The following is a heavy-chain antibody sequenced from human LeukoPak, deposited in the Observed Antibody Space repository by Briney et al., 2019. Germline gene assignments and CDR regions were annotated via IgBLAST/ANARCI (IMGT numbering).Heavy chain of an antibody. V-gene: IGHV3-23*01. Sequence: GGSLRLPCAASGFTFSSFAMSWVRQAPEKGLEWVSAVSVSGDISYYADSVKGRFTISRDNSKNTLYLQMDSLRAEDTALYYCAKRSRTVTTIDSWGRGTLVTVSS. CDR3: AKRSRTVTTIDS. CDR1: GFTFSSFA. CDR2: VSVSGDIS. J-gene: IGHJ4*02. D-gene: IGHD4-11*01.